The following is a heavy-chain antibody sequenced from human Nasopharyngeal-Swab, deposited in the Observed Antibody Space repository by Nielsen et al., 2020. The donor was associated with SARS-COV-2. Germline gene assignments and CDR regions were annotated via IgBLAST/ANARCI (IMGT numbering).Heavy chain of an antibody. V-gene: IGHV3-53*01. D-gene: IGHD3-10*01. CDR2: IYSGGST. CDR3: AREGQGTPIDF. J-gene: IGHJ4*02. CDR1: GFTVSSNY. Sequence: GESLKISCAASGFTVSSNYMSWVRQAPGKGLEWVSVIYSGGSTYYADSVKGRFTISRDNSKNTLHVQMSSLRAEDTAVYYCAREGQGTPIDFWGQGTLVTVSS.